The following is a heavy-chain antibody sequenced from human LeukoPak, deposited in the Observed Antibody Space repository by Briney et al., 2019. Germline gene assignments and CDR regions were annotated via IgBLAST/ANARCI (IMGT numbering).Heavy chain of an antibody. CDR2: ICPDGTVT. CDR1: GFTFSTYC. Sequence: PGGSLRLSCAASGFTFSTYCMHWVRQAPGKGPMWVSRICPDGTVTNYADSVKARFIISRDNAKNTLYLQMNSLRAEDTAVYYCARDTDTVTTILDYWGQGTLVTVSS. V-gene: IGHV3-74*01. J-gene: IGHJ4*02. CDR3: ARDTDTVTTILDY. D-gene: IGHD4-17*01.